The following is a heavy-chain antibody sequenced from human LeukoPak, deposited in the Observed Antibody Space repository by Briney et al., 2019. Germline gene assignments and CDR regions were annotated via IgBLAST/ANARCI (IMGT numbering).Heavy chain of an antibody. CDR1: GFTVSSNY. J-gene: IGHJ4*02. CDR2: IYSGGST. CDR3: ARDDYGDYGLIDY. Sequence: PGGSLRLSCAVSGFTVSSNYMSWVRQAPGKGLEWVSVIYSGGSTYYADSVKGRFTISRDNSKNTLYLQMNSLRAEDTAVYYCARDDYGDYGLIDYWGQGTLVTVSS. D-gene: IGHD4-17*01. V-gene: IGHV3-66*01.